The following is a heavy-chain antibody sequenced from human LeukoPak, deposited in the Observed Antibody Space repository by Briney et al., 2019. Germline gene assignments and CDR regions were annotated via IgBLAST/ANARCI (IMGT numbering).Heavy chain of an antibody. CDR2: ISSDGNSK. D-gene: IGHD5-12*01. V-gene: IGHV3-30*09. J-gene: IGHJ4*02. CDR3: VSPTADYPFLYYFDS. Sequence: GGSLRLSCAASGFSFSSYSIHWVRQAPGKGLEWVAVISSDGNSKNFALSVKGRFAISRDNSKNTLFLRMNNLRSEDTALYYCVSPTADYPFLYYFDSWGQGTLVTVSS. CDR1: GFSFSSYS.